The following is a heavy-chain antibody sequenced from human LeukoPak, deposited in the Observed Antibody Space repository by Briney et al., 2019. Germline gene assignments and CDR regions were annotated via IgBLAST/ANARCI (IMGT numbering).Heavy chain of an antibody. CDR2: IHYSGST. V-gene: IGHV4-39*01. CDR3: ARPGYYYDSSGYYYRDF. J-gene: IGHJ4*02. D-gene: IGHD3-22*01. CDR1: GGSISSYY. Sequence: SETLSLTCTVSGGSISSYYWSWIRQPPGKGLEWIGSIHYSGSTYYNPSLKSRVTISVDTSKNQFSLKLSSVTAADTAVYYCARPGYYYDSSGYYYRDFWGQGTLVTVSS.